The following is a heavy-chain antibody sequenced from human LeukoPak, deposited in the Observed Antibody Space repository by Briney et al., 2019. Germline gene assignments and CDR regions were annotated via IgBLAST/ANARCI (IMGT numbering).Heavy chain of an antibody. D-gene: IGHD3-22*01. V-gene: IGHV3-66*01. CDR2: IYSGGST. Sequence: GGSLRLSCAASGFTVSSNYMSWVRQAPGKGLEWVSVIYSGGSTYYADSVKGRFTISSDNSKNTLYLQMNSLRAEDTAVYYCVRWDYYDSSGYYDGDWFDPWGQGTLVTVSS. J-gene: IGHJ5*02. CDR3: VRWDYYDSSGYYDGDWFDP. CDR1: GFTVSSNY.